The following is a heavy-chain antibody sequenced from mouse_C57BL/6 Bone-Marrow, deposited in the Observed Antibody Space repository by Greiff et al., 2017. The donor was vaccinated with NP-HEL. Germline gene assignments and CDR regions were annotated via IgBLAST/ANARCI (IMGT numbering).Heavy chain of an antibody. D-gene: IGHD1-1*01. V-gene: IGHV5-12*01. J-gene: IGHJ3*01. CDR3: ARRYYYGPFAY. Sequence: EVQRVESGGGLVQPGGSLKLSCAASGFTFSDYYMYWVRQTPEKRLEWVAYISNGGGSTYYPDTVKGRFTISRDNAKNTLYLQMSRLKSEDTAMYYCARRYYYGPFAYWGQGTLVTVSA. CDR2: ISNGGGST. CDR1: GFTFSDYY.